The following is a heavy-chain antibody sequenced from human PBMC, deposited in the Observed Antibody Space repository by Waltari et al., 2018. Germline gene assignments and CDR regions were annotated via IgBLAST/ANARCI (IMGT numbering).Heavy chain of an antibody. V-gene: IGHV3-7*01. D-gene: IGHD4-4*01. CDR1: GFTFSTYW. CDR3: ARDPHYSNFDY. CDR2: IKEDGSEK. J-gene: IGHJ4*02. Sequence: EVQLVESGGDLVQPGGSLRLYCAASGFTFSTYWMTWVRQAPGKGLEWLANIKEDGSEKNYVDSVKGRFTISRDNAKNSLYWQMNSLRAEDTAVYYCARDPHYSNFDYWGQGTLVTVSS.